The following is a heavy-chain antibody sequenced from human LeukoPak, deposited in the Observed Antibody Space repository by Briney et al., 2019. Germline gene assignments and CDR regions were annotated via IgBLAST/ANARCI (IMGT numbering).Heavy chain of an antibody. J-gene: IGHJ4*02. D-gene: IGHD3-10*01. Sequence: SETLSLTCTVSGGSASSGSYYWSWIRQPPGKGLEWIGYIYYSGSTNYNPSLKSRVTISVDTSKNQFSLKLSSVTAADTAVYYCARAGYGPVFDYWGQGTLVTVSS. CDR1: GGSASSGSYY. CDR2: IYYSGST. CDR3: ARAGYGPVFDY. V-gene: IGHV4-61*01.